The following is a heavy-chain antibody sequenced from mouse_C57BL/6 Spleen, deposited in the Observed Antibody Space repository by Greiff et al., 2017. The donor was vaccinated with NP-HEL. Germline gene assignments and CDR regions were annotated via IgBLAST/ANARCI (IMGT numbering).Heavy chain of an antibody. D-gene: IGHD2-4*01. Sequence: VKLMESGAELARPGASVKMSCKASGYTFTSYTMHWVKQRPGQGLEWIGYINPSSGYTKYNQKFKDKATLTADKSSSTAYMQLSSLTSEDSAVYYCAYYDYDEDVYFDYWGQGTTLTVSS. CDR2: INPSSGYT. CDR3: AYYDYDEDVYFDY. V-gene: IGHV1-4*01. J-gene: IGHJ2*01. CDR1: GYTFTSYT.